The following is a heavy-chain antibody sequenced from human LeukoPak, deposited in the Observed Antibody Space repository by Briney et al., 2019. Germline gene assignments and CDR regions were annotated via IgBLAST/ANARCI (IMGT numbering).Heavy chain of an antibody. J-gene: IGHJ3*02. D-gene: IGHD3-22*01. V-gene: IGHV4-30-4*02. Sequence: SETLSLTCTVSGGSISSGDYYWSWIRQPPGKGLEWIGYIYYSGSTYYNPSLKSRVTISVDTSKNQFSLKLSSVTAADTAVYYCAREGSSSGPAFDIWGQGTVVTVSS. CDR3: AREGSSSGPAFDI. CDR2: IYYSGST. CDR1: GGSISSGDYY.